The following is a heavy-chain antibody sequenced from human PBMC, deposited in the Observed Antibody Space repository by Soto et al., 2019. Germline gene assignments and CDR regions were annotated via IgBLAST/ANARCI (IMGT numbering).Heavy chain of an antibody. D-gene: IGHD3-22*01. V-gene: IGHV1-18*01. CDR3: ARCYKSETSGYFGY. J-gene: IGHJ4*02. CDR2: ISAYNGNT. Sequence: ASVKVSCKASGYTFTSYGISWVRQAPGQGLEWMGWISAYNGNTNYAQKLQGRVTMTTDTSTSTAYMELRSLRSDDTAVYYCARCYKSETSGYFGYWGQGTLVTGSS. CDR1: GYTFTSYG.